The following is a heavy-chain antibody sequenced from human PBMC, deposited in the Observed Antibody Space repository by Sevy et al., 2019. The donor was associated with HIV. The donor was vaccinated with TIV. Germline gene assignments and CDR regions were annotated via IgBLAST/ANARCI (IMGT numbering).Heavy chain of an antibody. V-gene: IGHV1-2*02. CDR3: GRVRLDRGWLAFDY. Sequence: ASVKVSCKASGYTFTDYYMHWVRQAPGQGLEWMGWINSKSGGSKYAQKFQGRVTMTRDTSISTAYMELSRLRSDDTAVYYCGRVRLDRGWLAFDYWGQGTLVTVSS. J-gene: IGHJ4*02. CDR2: INSKSGGS. D-gene: IGHD6-19*01. CDR1: GYTFTDYY.